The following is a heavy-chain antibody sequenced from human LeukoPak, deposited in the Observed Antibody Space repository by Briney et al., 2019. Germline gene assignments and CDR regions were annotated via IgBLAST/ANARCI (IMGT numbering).Heavy chain of an antibody. Sequence: SETLSLTCTVSGYSISSGYYWGWIRQPPGKGLEWIGSIYHSGRTFYNPSLKSRVTISVDTSKNQFSLKLTSVTAADTAVYYCARGLTMVRGVITTDYYYYMDVWGKGTTVTVSS. D-gene: IGHD3-10*01. V-gene: IGHV4-38-2*02. CDR3: ARGLTMVRGVITTDYYYYMDV. CDR1: GYSISSGYY. J-gene: IGHJ6*03. CDR2: IYHSGRT.